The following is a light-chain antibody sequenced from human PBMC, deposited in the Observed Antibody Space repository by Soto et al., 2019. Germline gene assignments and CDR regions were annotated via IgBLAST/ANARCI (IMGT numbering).Light chain of an antibody. Sequence: QSALTQPASVSGSPGQSITISCTGTSSDVGGYNYVSWYQQHPGKAPKLMIYEVSNRPSGVSNRFSGSKSGNTASLTISGLQPDDEADYYCSSYTSSSTPDVFGTGTKLTVL. J-gene: IGLJ1*01. V-gene: IGLV2-14*01. CDR2: EVS. CDR3: SSYTSSSTPDV. CDR1: SSDVGGYNY.